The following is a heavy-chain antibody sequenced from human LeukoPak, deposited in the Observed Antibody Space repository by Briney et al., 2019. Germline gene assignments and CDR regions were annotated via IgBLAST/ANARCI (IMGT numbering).Heavy chain of an antibody. J-gene: IGHJ4*02. CDR3: AKAGLGYSYGYYFAY. Sequence: GGSLRLSCAASGFTFSSYAMSWVRQAPGKGLEWVSAISGSGGSTYYADSVKGRFTISRDNSKNTLYLQMNSLRAEDTAVYYCAKAGLGYSYGYYFAYWGQGTLVTVSS. V-gene: IGHV3-23*01. CDR1: GFTFSSYA. CDR2: ISGSGGST. D-gene: IGHD5-18*01.